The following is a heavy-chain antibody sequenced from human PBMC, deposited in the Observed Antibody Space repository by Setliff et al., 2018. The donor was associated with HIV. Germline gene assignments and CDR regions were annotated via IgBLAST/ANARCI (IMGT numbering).Heavy chain of an antibody. CDR2: IYHSGST. CDR3: ARGDGYNPIDY. D-gene: IGHD5-12*01. CDR1: GGSIKSSSDY. J-gene: IGHJ4*02. V-gene: IGHV4-39*07. Sequence: SETLSLTCTVSGGSIKSSSDYWGWIRQPPGKGLEWIGTIYHSGSTYYNPSLKSRVTISVDTSKNQFSLKLSSVTAADTAVYYCARGDGYNPIDYWGQGTLVTVSS.